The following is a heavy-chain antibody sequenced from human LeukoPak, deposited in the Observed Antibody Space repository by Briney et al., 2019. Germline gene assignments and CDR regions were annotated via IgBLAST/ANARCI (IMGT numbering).Heavy chain of an antibody. CDR1: GFTFSSYW. V-gene: IGHV3-74*01. CDR2: INSDGSST. Sequence: GGSLRLSCAASGFTFSSYWMHWVRQAPGKGLVWDSRINSDGSSTSYADSVKGRFTISRDNAKNTLYLQMNSLRAEDTAVYYCAREEFQAFDIWGQGTMVTVSS. D-gene: IGHD3-10*01. CDR3: AREEFQAFDI. J-gene: IGHJ3*02.